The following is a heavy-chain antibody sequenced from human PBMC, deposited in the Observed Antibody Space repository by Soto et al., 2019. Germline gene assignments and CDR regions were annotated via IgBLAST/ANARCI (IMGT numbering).Heavy chain of an antibody. V-gene: IGHV3-23*01. CDR2: ISGSGDTA. CDR3: AKGRELDVIVSYFDY. J-gene: IGHJ4*02. Sequence: EVHLLESGGGLVQPGGSLRLSCAASGFTFGMYVMNWVRQAPGKGLEWVSSISGSGDTANYGDSVKGRFTISRDNSKDTLFLQMKSLRAGDTAVYYCAKGRELDVIVSYFDYWGQGILVTVSS. CDR1: GFTFGMYV. D-gene: IGHD2-21*01.